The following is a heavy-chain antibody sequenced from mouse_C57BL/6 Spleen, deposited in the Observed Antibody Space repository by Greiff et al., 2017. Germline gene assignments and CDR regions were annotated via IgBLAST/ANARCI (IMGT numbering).Heavy chain of an antibody. J-gene: IGHJ4*01. CDR3: ARGRGYAMDY. CDR1: GYTFTSYW. Sequence: QVQLQQPGAELVRPGSSVKLSCKASGYTFTSYWMAWVKQRPGQGLEWIGNIYPSDSETHYNQKFKDKATLTVDKSASTAYMQLSSLTSEDSAVYCCARGRGYAMDYWGQGTSVTVSS. V-gene: IGHV1-61*01. CDR2: IYPSDSET.